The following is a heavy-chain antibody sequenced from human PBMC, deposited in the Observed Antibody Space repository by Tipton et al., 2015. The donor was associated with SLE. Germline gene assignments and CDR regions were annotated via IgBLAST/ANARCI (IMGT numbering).Heavy chain of an antibody. D-gene: IGHD5-18*01. CDR2: VFYSGST. V-gene: IGHV4-59*11. CDR1: GVSISDHY. Sequence: TLSLTCTVSGVSISDHYWSWIRQPPGKGLECLGYVFYSGSTNYNPSLKSRVTISVDTSKNQFSLKLSSVTAADTAVYYCARDGYSYPFDYWGQGTLVTVSS. J-gene: IGHJ4*02. CDR3: ARDGYSYPFDY.